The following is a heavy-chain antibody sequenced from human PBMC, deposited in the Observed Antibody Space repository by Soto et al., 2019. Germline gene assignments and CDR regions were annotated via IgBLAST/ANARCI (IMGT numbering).Heavy chain of an antibody. D-gene: IGHD6-19*01. J-gene: IGHJ5*02. Sequence: GGSLRLSCAASGFTFSSYWMSWVRQAPGKGLEWVANIKQDGSEKYYVDSVKGRFTISRDNAKNSLYLQMNSLRAEDTAVYYCARASLHSSGGGWFDTWGQGTLLTVSS. CDR3: ARASLHSSGGGWFDT. CDR1: GFTFSSYW. CDR2: IKQDGSEK. V-gene: IGHV3-7*01.